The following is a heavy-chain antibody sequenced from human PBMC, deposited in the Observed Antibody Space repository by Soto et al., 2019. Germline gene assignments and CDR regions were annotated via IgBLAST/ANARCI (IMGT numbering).Heavy chain of an antibody. CDR3: ARNGQECINRVPYAFDI. J-gene: IGHJ3*02. V-gene: IGHV1-69*13. CDR2: IIPIFGTA. D-gene: IGHD1-20*01. CDR1: GGTFSSYA. Sequence: GSSVKVSCKASGGTFSSYAISWVRQAPGQGLEWMGVIIPIFGTANYAQKFQGRVTITADESTSTAYMELSSLRSEDTAVYYCARNGQECINRVPYAFDIWGQGTMVTVSS.